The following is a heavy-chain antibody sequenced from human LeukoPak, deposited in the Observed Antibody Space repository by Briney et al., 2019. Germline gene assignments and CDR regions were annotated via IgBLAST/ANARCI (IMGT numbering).Heavy chain of an antibody. Sequence: SETLSLTCTVSGGSISSYYWSWVRQPPGTGLEWIGYIYYSGSTNSNPSLKSRVTISVDTSKNQFSLKLSSVTAADTAVYYCARDYYDSSGYYLDYWGQGTLVTVSS. CDR1: GGSISSYY. CDR3: ARDYYDSSGYYLDY. V-gene: IGHV4-59*01. D-gene: IGHD3-22*01. CDR2: IYYSGST. J-gene: IGHJ4*02.